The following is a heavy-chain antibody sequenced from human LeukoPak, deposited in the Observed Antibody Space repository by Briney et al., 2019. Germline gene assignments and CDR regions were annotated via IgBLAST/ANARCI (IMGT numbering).Heavy chain of an antibody. D-gene: IGHD4-17*01. CDR2: IYYSGST. Sequence: SETLSLTCTVSGGSISSYCASWIRQPPGKGLEWIGYIYYSGSTNYNPSLKSRVTISVDTSKIQFSLKLRSVTAADTAVYYCARRYGDYVLDDWGQGTLVTVSS. CDR1: GGSISSYC. CDR3: ARRYGDYVLDD. V-gene: IGHV4-59*01. J-gene: IGHJ4*02.